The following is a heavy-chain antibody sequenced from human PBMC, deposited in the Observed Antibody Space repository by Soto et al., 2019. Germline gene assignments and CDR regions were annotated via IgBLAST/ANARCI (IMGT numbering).Heavy chain of an antibody. CDR1: GGSLNSDGFY. CDR2: IYYSGYT. Sequence: SETLSLTCSVSGGSLNSDGFYWSWIRQLPGKGLEWMGYIYYSGYTYYNPSLQSRITMSVDASKNQLTLRLRSVTAADTAVYYCARTSYSSSPFYYFMDVWGQGTTVTVSS. CDR3: ARTSYSSSPFYYFMDV. D-gene: IGHD6-6*01. J-gene: IGHJ6*02. V-gene: IGHV4-31*03.